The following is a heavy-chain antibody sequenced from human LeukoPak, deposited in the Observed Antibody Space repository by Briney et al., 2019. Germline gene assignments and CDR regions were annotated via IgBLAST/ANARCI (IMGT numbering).Heavy chain of an antibody. Sequence: SGTLSLTCTVSGGSISSYYWSWIRQPPGKGLEWIGYIYYSGSTNYNPSLKGRVTISVDTSKNQFSLKLSSVTAADTAVYYCARDAYYYDSSGYGFDYWGQGTLVTVSS. CDR1: GGSISSYY. J-gene: IGHJ4*02. CDR3: ARDAYYYDSSGYGFDY. V-gene: IGHV4-59*01. D-gene: IGHD3-22*01. CDR2: IYYSGST.